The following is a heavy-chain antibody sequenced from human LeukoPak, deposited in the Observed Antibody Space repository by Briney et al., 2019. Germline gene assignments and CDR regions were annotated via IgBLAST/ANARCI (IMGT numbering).Heavy chain of an antibody. J-gene: IGHJ5*02. V-gene: IGHV4-38-2*02. CDR3: ARAAAGKEWFDP. Sequence: ASETLSLTCTVSGYSISSGYYWGWIRQPPGKGLEWIGSIYHSGSTYYNPSLKSRVTISVDTSKNQFSLKLSSVTAADTAVYYCARAAAGKEWFDPWGQGTLVTVSS. CDR1: GYSISSGYY. D-gene: IGHD6-13*01. CDR2: IYHSGST.